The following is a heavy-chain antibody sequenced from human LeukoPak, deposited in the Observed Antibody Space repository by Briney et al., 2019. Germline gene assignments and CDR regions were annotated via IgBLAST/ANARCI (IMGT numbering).Heavy chain of an antibody. J-gene: IGHJ4*02. CDR1: GGTFSSYT. D-gene: IGHD3-3*01. CDR2: IIPILGIA. V-gene: IGHV1-69*02. Sequence: SVKVSCKASGGTFSSYTISWVRQAPGQGLEWMGRIIPILGIANYAQKFQGRVTITADKSTSTAYMELSSLRSEDTAMYYCARAGRGYYDFWSGYYRFDYWGQGTLVTVSS. CDR3: ARAGRGYYDFWSGYYRFDY.